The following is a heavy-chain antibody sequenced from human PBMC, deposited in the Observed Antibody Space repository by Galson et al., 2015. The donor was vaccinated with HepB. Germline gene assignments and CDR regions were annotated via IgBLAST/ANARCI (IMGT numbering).Heavy chain of an antibody. D-gene: IGHD5-18*01. V-gene: IGHV3-74*01. CDR3: ARGPPRYSALDL. J-gene: IGHJ5*02. CDR1: EFTFSNYW. Sequence: SLRLSCAASEFTFSNYWMHWVRQVPGKGLLWVSRINSDANDAVYADSVRGRFSISRDNAKSTLYLQMDRLRVEDTALYYCARGPPRYSALDLWGQGILVTVSS. CDR2: INSDANDA.